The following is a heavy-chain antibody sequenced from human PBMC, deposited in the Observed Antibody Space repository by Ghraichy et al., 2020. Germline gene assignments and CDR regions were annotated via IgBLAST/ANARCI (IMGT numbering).Heavy chain of an antibody. CDR2: ISWNSGSI. D-gene: IGHD6-13*01. Sequence: GGSLRLSCAASGFTFDDYAMHWVRQAPGKGLEWVSGISWNSGSIGYADSVKGRFTISRDNAKNSLYLQMNSLRAEDTALYYCAKDSGDSSSPDNWFDPWGQGTLVTVSS. CDR1: GFTFDDYA. V-gene: IGHV3-9*01. J-gene: IGHJ5*02. CDR3: AKDSGDSSSPDNWFDP.